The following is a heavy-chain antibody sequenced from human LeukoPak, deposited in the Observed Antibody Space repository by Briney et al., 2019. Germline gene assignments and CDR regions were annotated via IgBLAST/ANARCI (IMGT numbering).Heavy chain of an antibody. CDR2: INPNSGGT. Sequence: ASVKVSCKASGYTFTGYYMHWVRQAPGQGLEWMGWINPNSGGTNYAQKFQGRVIMTRDTSISTAYMELSRLRSDDTAVYYCARGKYYDFWGGYYLFDYWGQGTLVTVSS. J-gene: IGHJ4*02. V-gene: IGHV1-2*02. D-gene: IGHD3-3*01. CDR1: GYTFTGYY. CDR3: ARGKYYDFWGGYYLFDY.